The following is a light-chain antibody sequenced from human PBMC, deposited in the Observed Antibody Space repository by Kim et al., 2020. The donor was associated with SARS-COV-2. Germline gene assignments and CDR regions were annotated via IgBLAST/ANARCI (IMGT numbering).Light chain of an antibody. CDR3: QQYNT. CDR2: AAS. Sequence: EIVLTQSLGTLSLSPGDRATLPCRASQSLTSSYLAWYQQKPGQAPRLLIYAASTRATGVPDRFNGSGSGTDFTLTIDRLEPEDSAVYYCQQYNTFGQGTKLEI. J-gene: IGKJ2*01. CDR1: QSLTSSY. V-gene: IGKV3-20*01.